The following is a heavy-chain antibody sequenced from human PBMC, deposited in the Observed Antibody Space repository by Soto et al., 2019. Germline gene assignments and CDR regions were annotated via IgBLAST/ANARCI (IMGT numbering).Heavy chain of an antibody. Sequence: ASVKVSCKASGYTFTSYGMNWVRQAPGRGLEWMGWINPGNGNTKYSQKFQGRVIIERDTSASTAYMELSSLRSEDTAVYYCARAASPYFDLLSAFHPWGQGTLVTVSS. J-gene: IGHJ5*02. CDR2: INPGNGNT. CDR3: ARAASPYFDLLSAFHP. V-gene: IGHV1-3*01. CDR1: GYTFTSYG. D-gene: IGHD3-9*01.